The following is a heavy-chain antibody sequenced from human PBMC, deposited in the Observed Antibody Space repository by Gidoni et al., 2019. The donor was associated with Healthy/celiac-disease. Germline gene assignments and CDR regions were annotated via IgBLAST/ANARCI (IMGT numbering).Heavy chain of an antibody. CDR1: GFTFSSYI. CDR3: ARPSTAYDAFDI. J-gene: IGHJ3*02. D-gene: IGHD2-8*02. V-gene: IGHV3-21*01. Sequence: EVQLVESGGGLVKPGGSLRLSCAPSGFTFSSYIMNWVRQAPGKGLEWVSSISSSSSYIYYADSVKGRFTISRDNAKNSLYLQMNSLRAEDTAVYYCARPSTAYDAFDIWGQGTMVTVSS. CDR2: ISSSSSYI.